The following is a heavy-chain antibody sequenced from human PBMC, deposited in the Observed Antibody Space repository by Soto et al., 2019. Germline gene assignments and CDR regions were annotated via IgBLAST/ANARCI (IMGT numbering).Heavy chain of an antibody. Sequence: QVQLVESGGGVVQPGRSLRLSCAASGFTFSSYGMHWVRQAPGKGLEWVAVIWNDGSDKYHADSVKGRVIISRDNYKNTLYLQMNSLRAEDTAVYYCERNDGDPGEYYYGMDVWGQGTTVTISS. CDR1: GFTFSSYG. J-gene: IGHJ6*02. CDR2: IWNDGSDK. CDR3: ERNDGDPGEYYYGMDV. V-gene: IGHV3-33*01. D-gene: IGHD4-17*01.